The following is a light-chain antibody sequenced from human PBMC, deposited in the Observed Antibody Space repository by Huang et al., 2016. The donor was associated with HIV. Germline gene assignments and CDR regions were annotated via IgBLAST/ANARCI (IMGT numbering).Light chain of an antibody. J-gene: IGKJ4*01. CDR2: WAS. CDR1: QSVLSSSNTNNY. CDR3: QQYYSSPLT. V-gene: IGKV4-1*01. Sequence: DIVMTQSPDSLAVSLGERATINCKSSQSVLSSSNTNNYLAWYQQKPGQPPKLLIYWASTRESGVPDRFSDSGSETDFTLTISSLQAEDVAVYYCQQYYSSPLTFGGGTKVEIK.